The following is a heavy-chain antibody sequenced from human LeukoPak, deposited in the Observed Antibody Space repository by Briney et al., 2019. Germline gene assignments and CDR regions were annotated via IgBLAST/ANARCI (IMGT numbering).Heavy chain of an antibody. CDR3: TTDKYASLETDAFDI. D-gene: IGHD2-2*01. V-gene: IGHV3-15*01. Sequence: PGGSLRLSCAASGFTFSNAWMSWVRQAPGKGLEWVGRIKSKTDGGTTDYAAPVKGRFTISRDDSKNTLYLQMNSLKTEDTAVYYCTTDKYASLETDAFDIWGQGTMVTVSS. CDR2: IKSKTDGGTT. CDR1: GFTFSNAW. J-gene: IGHJ3*02.